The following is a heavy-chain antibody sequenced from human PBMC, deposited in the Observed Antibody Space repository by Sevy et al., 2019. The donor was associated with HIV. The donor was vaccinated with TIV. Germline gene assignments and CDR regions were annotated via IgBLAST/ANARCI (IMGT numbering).Heavy chain of an antibody. CDR3: TKVMEIGQELKSYYMDV. D-gene: IGHD1-26*01. CDR1: GFTFSNTW. V-gene: IGHV3-15*01. J-gene: IGHJ6*03. Sequence: GGSLRLSCAASGFTFSNTWMSWIRQAPGKGLEWVGRIKSKTDGGITDYAAPVKGRFSISRDDSKNTLYLQMSSLKTEDTALYYCTKVMEIGQELKSYYMDVWGKWTTVTVSS. CDR2: IKSKTDGGIT.